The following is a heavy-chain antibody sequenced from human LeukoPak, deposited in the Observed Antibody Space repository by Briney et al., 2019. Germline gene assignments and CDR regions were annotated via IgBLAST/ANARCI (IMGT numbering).Heavy chain of an antibody. J-gene: IGHJ4*02. Sequence: PSETLSLTCTASGFSISSYYWSWIRQPPGKGLEWIGYIYYSGSTNYNPSLKSRVTISVDTSKNQFSLQLSPVPAADQAVYYCARECYAILNGPMYYFDYWGARTLVSLSS. CDR3: ARECYAILNGPMYYFDY. CDR1: GFSISSYY. V-gene: IGHV4-59*01. D-gene: IGHD2-8*01. CDR2: IYYSGST.